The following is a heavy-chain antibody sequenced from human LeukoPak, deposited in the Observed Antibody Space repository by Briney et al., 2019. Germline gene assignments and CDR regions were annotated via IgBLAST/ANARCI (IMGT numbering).Heavy chain of an antibody. V-gene: IGHV4-4*07. CDR2: IYTSGST. Sequence: SETLSLTCTVSGGSLSSYYWSWIRQPAEKGLEWIGRIYTSGSTNYNPSLKSRVTMSVDTSKNQFSLKLSSVTAADTAVYYCAREGYDYGDYYFDYWGQGTLVTVSS. D-gene: IGHD4-17*01. CDR1: GGSLSSYY. J-gene: IGHJ4*02. CDR3: AREGYDYGDYYFDY.